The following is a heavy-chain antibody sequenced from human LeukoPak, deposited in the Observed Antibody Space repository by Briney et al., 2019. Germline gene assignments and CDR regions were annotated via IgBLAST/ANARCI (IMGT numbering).Heavy chain of an antibody. CDR3: ARGGLHYDFWSGYGIYFDY. Sequence: GGSLRLSCAASGFTFSSYAMSWVRQAPGKGLEWVSAFSGSGGSTYYADSVKGRFTISRDNSKNTLYLQMNSLRAEDMAVYYCARGGLHYDFWSGYGIYFDYWGQGTLVTVSS. D-gene: IGHD3-3*01. CDR1: GFTFSSYA. V-gene: IGHV3-23*01. J-gene: IGHJ4*02. CDR2: FSGSGGST.